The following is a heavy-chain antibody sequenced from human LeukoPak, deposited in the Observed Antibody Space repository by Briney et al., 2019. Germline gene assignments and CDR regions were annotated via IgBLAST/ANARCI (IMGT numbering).Heavy chain of an antibody. D-gene: IGHD3-22*01. CDR1: GGSISSYY. CDR2: IYYSGST. J-gene: IGHJ4*02. Sequence: PSETLSLTCTVSGGSISSYYWSWIRQPPGKGLEWIGYIYYSGSTNYNPSLKSRVTISVDTSKNQFSLKLSSVTAADTAVYYCARSDSSGYYVDYWGQGTLVTVSS. V-gene: IGHV4-59*08. CDR3: ARSDSSGYYVDY.